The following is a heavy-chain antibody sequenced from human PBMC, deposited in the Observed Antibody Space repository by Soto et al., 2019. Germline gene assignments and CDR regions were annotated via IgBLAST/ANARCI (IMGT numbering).Heavy chain of an antibody. V-gene: IGHV4-34*01. CDR1: GGSFSGYY. D-gene: IGHD3-16*02. CDR3: AKDYIGVIPDAFDI. CDR2: INHSGST. Sequence: PSETLSLTCAVYGGSFSGYYWSWIRQPPGKGLEWIGEINHSGSTNYNPSIKSRVTISVDTSKNQFSLKLSSVTAEDTAVYYCAKDYIGVIPDAFDIWGQGTMVTVSS. J-gene: IGHJ3*02.